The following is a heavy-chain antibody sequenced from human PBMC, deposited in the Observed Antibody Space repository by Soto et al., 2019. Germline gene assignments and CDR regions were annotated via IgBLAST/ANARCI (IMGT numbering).Heavy chain of an antibody. Sequence: LSLSCAASGFTFSSYAMHWVRQAPGKGLEWVALISYDGSDKDYADSVKGRFTISRDNSRNTLFLQMNSLRAEDTTVYYCARDYYKYYDSSGYYRSPAYWGQGTLVTVS. J-gene: IGHJ4*02. CDR1: GFTFSSYA. CDR3: ARDYYKYYDSSGYYRSPAY. CDR2: ISYDGSDK. V-gene: IGHV3-30-3*01. D-gene: IGHD3-22*01.